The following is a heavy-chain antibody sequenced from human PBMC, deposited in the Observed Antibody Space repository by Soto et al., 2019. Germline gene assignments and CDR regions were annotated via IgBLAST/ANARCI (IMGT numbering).Heavy chain of an antibody. J-gene: IGHJ5*02. CDR1: GYTFTGYY. V-gene: IGHV1-2*04. CDR2: INPNSGGT. D-gene: IGHD3-22*01. CDR3: ARSNSGYYKWFDP. Sequence: ASVKVSCKASGYTFTGYYMHWVRQAPGQGLEWMGWINPNSGGTNYAQKFQGWVTMTRDTSISTAYMELSRLRSDDTAVYYCARSNSGYYKWFDPWGQGTLVTVSS.